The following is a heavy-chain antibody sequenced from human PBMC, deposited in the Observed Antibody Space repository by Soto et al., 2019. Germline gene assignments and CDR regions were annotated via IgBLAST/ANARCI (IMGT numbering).Heavy chain of an antibody. D-gene: IGHD2-8*02. V-gene: IGHV3-33*01. CDR1: GFTFSNYA. J-gene: IGHJ6*02. Sequence: VQLVESGGGVVQPGRSLRLSCAASGFTFSNYAMHWVRQAPGKGLEWVAVIWYDGSNKYYADSVKGRFTLSRDNSKNTVFLQMNSLRAEDTAVYYCARDTGTGLYYYYGMDVWGQGATVTVSS. CDR2: IWYDGSNK. CDR3: ARDTGTGLYYYYGMDV.